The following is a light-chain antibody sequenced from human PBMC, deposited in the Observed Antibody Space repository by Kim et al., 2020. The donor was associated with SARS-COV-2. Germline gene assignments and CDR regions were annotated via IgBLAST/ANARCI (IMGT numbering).Light chain of an antibody. CDR2: WAS. V-gene: IGKV4-1*01. CDR3: QQDYSTPPS. CDR1: QTVLYNSNNKNY. J-gene: IGKJ2*03. Sequence: DIVMTQSPDSLAVSLGERATLNCKSSQTVLYNSNNKNYLAWYQQKPGQAPKLLIYWASIRESGVSDRFSGSGSETDFTLTISSLQAEDVAVYYCQQDYSTPPSLGQGTKLEI.